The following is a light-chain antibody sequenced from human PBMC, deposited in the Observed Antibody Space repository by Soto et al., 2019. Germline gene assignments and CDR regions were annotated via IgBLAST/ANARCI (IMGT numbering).Light chain of an antibody. CDR1: SSDVGGYNY. J-gene: IGLJ1*01. CDR3: SSYTSSSTRV. V-gene: IGLV2-14*01. Sequence: QSVLTQPASVSGSPGQSITISCTGTSSDVGGYNYVSWYQQHPGKAPKLMIYEVSNRPSGVSNRFSGSKSGNTAFLTISGLQAEEEADYYCSSYTSSSTRVFGTGTKVTVL. CDR2: EVS.